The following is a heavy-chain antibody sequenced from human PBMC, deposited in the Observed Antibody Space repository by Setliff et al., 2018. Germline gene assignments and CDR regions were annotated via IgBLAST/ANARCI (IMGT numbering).Heavy chain of an antibody. J-gene: IGHJ3*01. CDR3: ASPSAGWTRPFDV. CDR1: GYSFITYW. V-gene: IGHV5-51*01. Sequence: PGESLKISCTGSGYSFITYWIGWVRQMPGKGLDWMGIIYPGDLQIKYSPSFHGRVTISADKSINTAYLEWSSLEASDTAMYYCASPSAGWTRPFDVWGQGTMVTVSS. D-gene: IGHD3-3*01. CDR2: IYPGDLQI.